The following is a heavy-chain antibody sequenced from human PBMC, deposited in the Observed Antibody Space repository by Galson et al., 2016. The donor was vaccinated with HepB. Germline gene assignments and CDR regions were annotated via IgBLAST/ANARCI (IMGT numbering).Heavy chain of an antibody. V-gene: IGHV4-59*01. J-gene: IGHJ4*02. CDR2: IFNNGDT. D-gene: IGHD2-8*02. Sequence: SCKASGYTFAGYYWTWIRQSPGKGLEWIGYIFNNGDTSYNPSLQSRVTFSLDTSKSQFSLRLNSVTAADTATYYCVRDTGKLGIDSWGQGTLVTVSS. CDR1: GYTFAGYY. CDR3: VRDTGKLGIDS.